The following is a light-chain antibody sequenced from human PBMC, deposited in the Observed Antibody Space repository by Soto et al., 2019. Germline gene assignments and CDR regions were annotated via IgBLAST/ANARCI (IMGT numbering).Light chain of an antibody. CDR1: QSVTNS. J-gene: IGKJ3*01. CDR3: QQYNHWSS. Sequence: EVVMTQSPVTLSVSPGERATLSCRASQSVTNSLAWYQQKPGQAPRLLIYGASTRATGIPVRFSGSGFGTEFTLTISCLQSEDVAVYYCQQYNHWSSVGPGTKVDIK. V-gene: IGKV3-15*01. CDR2: GAS.